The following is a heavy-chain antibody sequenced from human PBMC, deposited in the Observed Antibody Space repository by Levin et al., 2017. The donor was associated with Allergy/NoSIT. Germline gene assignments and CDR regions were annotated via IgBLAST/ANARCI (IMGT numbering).Heavy chain of an antibody. J-gene: IGHJ6*02. D-gene: IGHD2-2*01. CDR3: AQGAVVPAPDTDESYYYYYGMDV. V-gene: IGHV3-21*01. Sequence: GGSLRLSCAASGFTFSTYSVNWVRQAPGKGLEWVSSISSRSSYIYYADSVKGRFTISRDNAKNSLYLQMNSLRAEDTAVDYCAQGAVVPAPDTDESYYYYYGMDVWGQGTTVTVSS. CDR1: GFTFSTYS. CDR2: ISSRSSYI.